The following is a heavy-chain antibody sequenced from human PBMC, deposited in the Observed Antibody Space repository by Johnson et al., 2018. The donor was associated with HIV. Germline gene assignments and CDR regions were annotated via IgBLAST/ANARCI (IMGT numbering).Heavy chain of an antibody. CDR1: GFTFSSYG. CDR2: IWYDGNTT. Sequence: QVQLVESGGGVVQPGRSLRLSCAASGFTFSSYGMHWVRQAPGKGLEWVAVIWYDGNTTTYADSVKGRFTISRDNAKNTLYLQMDSLRAEDTAVYYCARMGLTGAFDIWGQGTMVTVSS. CDR3: ARMGLTGAFDI. V-gene: IGHV3-33*01. D-gene: IGHD3-9*01. J-gene: IGHJ3*02.